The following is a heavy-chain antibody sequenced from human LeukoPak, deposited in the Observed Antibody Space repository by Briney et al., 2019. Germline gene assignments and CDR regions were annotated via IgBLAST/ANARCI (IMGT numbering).Heavy chain of an antibody. J-gene: IGHJ5*02. D-gene: IGHD3-22*01. Sequence: SETLSLTCAVYGGSFSGYYWSWIRQPPGKGMEWIGEINHSGSTNYNPSLKSRVTISVDTSKNQFSLKLSSVTAADTAAYYCARGDHYDSSGYYACWFDPWGQRTLVTVSS. V-gene: IGHV4-34*01. CDR1: GGSFSGYY. CDR2: INHSGST. CDR3: ARGDHYDSSGYYACWFDP.